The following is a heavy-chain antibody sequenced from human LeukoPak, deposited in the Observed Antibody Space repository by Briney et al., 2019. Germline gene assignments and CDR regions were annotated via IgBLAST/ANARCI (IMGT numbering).Heavy chain of an antibody. CDR2: IYYNGST. CDR3: ARQSRGIAVAGLDY. J-gene: IGHJ4*02. Sequence: SEALSLTCIVSGGSISSYYWTWIRQPPGKGLEWIGYIYYNGSTNYNPSLKSRVTISVDTSKNQFSLKLNSVTAADTAVYYCARQSRGIAVAGLDYWGQGILVTVSS. V-gene: IGHV4-59*08. D-gene: IGHD6-19*01. CDR1: GGSISSYY.